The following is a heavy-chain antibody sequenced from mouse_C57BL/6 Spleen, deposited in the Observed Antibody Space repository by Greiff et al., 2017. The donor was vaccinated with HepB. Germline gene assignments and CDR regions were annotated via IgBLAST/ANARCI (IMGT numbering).Heavy chain of an antibody. CDR2: IDPSDSYT. CDR3: ARGAYDRCAC. D-gene: IGHD2-12*01. J-gene: IGHJ3*01. V-gene: IGHV1-69*01. Sequence: QVQLQQPGAELVMPGASVKLSCKASGYTFTSYWMHWVKQRPGQGLEWIGEIDPSDSYTNYNQKFKGKSTLTLDKSSSTAYLQLSRLTSEDSAVYYSARGAYDRCACGGGGTLVTVS. CDR1: GYTFTSYW.